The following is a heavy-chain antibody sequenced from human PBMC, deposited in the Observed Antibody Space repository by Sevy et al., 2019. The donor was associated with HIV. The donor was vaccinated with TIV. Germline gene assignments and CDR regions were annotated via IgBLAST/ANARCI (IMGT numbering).Heavy chain of an antibody. CDR3: ARDPPLITGTTTDY. J-gene: IGHJ4*02. V-gene: IGHV3-21*01. Sequence: GGSLRLSCAASGFTFSSYSMNWVRQAPGKGLEWVSSISSSSSYIYYAQSVKGRFTISRDNAKNSLYLQMNSLRAEDTAVYYCARDPPLITGTTTDYWGQGTLVTVSS. CDR1: GFTFSSYS. D-gene: IGHD1-20*01. CDR2: ISSSSSYI.